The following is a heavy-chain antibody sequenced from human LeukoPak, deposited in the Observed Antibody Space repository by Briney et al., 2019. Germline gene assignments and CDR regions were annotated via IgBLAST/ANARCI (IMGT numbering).Heavy chain of an antibody. V-gene: IGHV5-51*01. D-gene: IGHD5-12*01. CDR2: IYPGDSDT. CDR1: GYSFTTYW. Sequence: GESLKISCKGSGYSFTTYWIGWVRQIPGKGLEWMGIIYPGDSDTRYSASIQGQVTISADKSISTAYLQWSSLKASDTAMYYCARQHSAYDFRVGYFDYWGQGILVTVSS. J-gene: IGHJ4*02. CDR3: ARQHSAYDFRVGYFDY.